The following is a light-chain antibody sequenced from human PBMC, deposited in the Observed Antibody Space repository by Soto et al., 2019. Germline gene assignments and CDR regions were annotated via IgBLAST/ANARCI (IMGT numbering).Light chain of an antibody. CDR2: GAS. CDR1: QSVSIN. Sequence: ERVMTPSTGTLSVSTGERATLSCRDSQSVSINLAWYQQKPGQAHKLLIYGASTTSTGIPARFSGRRSGTAFTLTISSQQSAGFAGYYCQQYNDWPRTFGQVKKVEIK. V-gene: IGKV3-15*01. CDR3: QQYNDWPRT. J-gene: IGKJ1*01.